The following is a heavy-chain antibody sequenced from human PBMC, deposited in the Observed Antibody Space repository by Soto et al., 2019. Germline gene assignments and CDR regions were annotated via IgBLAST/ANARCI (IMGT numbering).Heavy chain of an antibody. V-gene: IGHV1-46*01. D-gene: IGHD6-25*01. Sequence: QVQLVQSGAEVKKPGASVKVSCKASGYTFSSNYVDWVRQAPGQGLEWVGVINPSSGSTSYAEKFQGRVTLTRDTSTRTVYMELSSLRSEDTAVYYCARERQSHCFDYWGQGTLVIVSS. CDR1: GYTFSSNY. CDR2: INPSSGST. J-gene: IGHJ4*02. CDR3: ARERQSHCFDY.